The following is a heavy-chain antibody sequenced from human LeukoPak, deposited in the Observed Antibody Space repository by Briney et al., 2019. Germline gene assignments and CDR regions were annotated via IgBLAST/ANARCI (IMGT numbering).Heavy chain of an antibody. D-gene: IGHD1-26*01. CDR2: INRDGSST. CDR1: GFTFSNYW. V-gene: IGHV3-74*01. J-gene: IGHJ6*03. CDR3: ARVSSGSYCGYYYYYMDV. Sequence: GGSLRLSCAASGFTFSNYWMHWVRQAPGKGLVWVSRINRDGSSTSYADSVKGRFTISRDNAKNTLYLQMNSLRAENTAVYYCARVSSGSYCGYYYYYMDVWGKGTTVAVSS.